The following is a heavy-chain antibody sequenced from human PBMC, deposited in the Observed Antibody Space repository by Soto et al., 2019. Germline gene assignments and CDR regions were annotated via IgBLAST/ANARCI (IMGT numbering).Heavy chain of an antibody. CDR2: ISAYNGNT. Sequence: GASVKISCKASGYTFTSYGISCVRQAPGQGLEWMGWISAYNGNTNYAQKLQGRVTMTTDTSTSTAYMELRSLRSDDTAVYYCARALAAHYGDYVLGYWGQGTLVTVSS. J-gene: IGHJ4*02. CDR3: ARALAAHYGDYVLGY. V-gene: IGHV1-18*01. D-gene: IGHD4-17*01. CDR1: GYTFTSYG.